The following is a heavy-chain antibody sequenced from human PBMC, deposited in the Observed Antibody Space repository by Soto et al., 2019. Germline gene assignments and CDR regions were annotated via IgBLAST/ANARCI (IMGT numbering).Heavy chain of an antibody. CDR1: DGSVSSGSYY. V-gene: IGHV4-61*01. J-gene: IGHJ3*02. D-gene: IGHD2-21*01. CDR2: IYYSGST. CDR3: ARYRCDPTLAVDI. Sequence: QVQLQESGPGLVKPSETLSLTCTVSDGSVSSGSYYWNWIRQPPGKGLEWIGFIYYSGSTHYNPALPSRVTISVDTWRNQFSLRLSSVTAADTAIYYCARYRCDPTLAVDIWGQGTMVTVSS.